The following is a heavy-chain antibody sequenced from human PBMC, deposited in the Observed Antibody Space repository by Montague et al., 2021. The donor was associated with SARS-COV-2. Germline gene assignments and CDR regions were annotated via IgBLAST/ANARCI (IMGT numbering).Heavy chain of an antibody. CDR3: ARVGNYLGVY. D-gene: IGHD3-10*01. Sequence: SETLSLTCTVSSDSVSSGKYFWTWIRQPPGKGLEWIGYIFYTGSAYYNPSLKSRVTISVDTSNNQFSLKLKSMSAADTAVYHCARVGNYLGVYWGQGILVTVSS. J-gene: IGHJ4*02. CDR2: IFYTGSA. V-gene: IGHV4-61*01. CDR1: SDSVSSGKYF.